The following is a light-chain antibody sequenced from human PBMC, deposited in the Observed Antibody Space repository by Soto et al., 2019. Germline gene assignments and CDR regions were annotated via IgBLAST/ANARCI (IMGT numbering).Light chain of an antibody. CDR1: SSDVGGYDY. CDR3: RSYTSSSTLYV. V-gene: IGLV2-8*01. J-gene: IGLJ1*01. Sequence: QSALTQPPSASGSPGQSVTISCTGTSSDVGGYDYVSWYQQHPGKAPKLMIFEVTKRPSGVPNRFSGSKSGNTASLTVSGLQAEDEADYYCRSYTSSSTLYVFGTGTKVTVL. CDR2: EVT.